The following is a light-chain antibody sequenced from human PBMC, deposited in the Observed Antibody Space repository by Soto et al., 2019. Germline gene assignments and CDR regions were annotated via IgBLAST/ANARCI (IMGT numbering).Light chain of an antibody. V-gene: IGKV3-15*01. CDR1: QSVYSN. CDR3: QQYNNWPLT. J-gene: IGKJ4*01. CDR2: GAS. Sequence: EIVMTQSPATLSVSPGERAALSCRASQSVYSNLAWYRQKPGQAPRLLIYGASSRATGIPARFSGSGSGTEFTLTISSLQSEDFAVYYCQQYNNWPLTFGGGTKVEI.